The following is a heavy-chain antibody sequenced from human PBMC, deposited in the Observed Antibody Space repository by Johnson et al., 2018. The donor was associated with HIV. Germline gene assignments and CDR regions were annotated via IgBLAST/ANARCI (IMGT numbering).Heavy chain of an antibody. V-gene: IGHV3-33*05. CDR3: ARGSITIFGGLDAFDI. Sequence: QVQLVESGGGVVQPGRSLRLSCAASGFTFSSYGMAWVRQAPGKGLEWVTVISFAGTNKYYADSVKGRFTISRDNSKNTLYLQMNSLRAEDTAVYYCARGSITIFGGLDAFDIWGQGTMVTVSS. CDR1: GFTFSSYG. CDR2: ISFAGTNK. J-gene: IGHJ3*02. D-gene: IGHD3-3*01.